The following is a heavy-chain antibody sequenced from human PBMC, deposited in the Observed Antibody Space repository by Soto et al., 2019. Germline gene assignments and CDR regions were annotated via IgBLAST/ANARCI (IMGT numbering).Heavy chain of an antibody. CDR1: GFTFSSYW. D-gene: IGHD6-13*01. V-gene: IGHV3-7*03. J-gene: IGHJ4*02. Sequence: GGSLRLSCVASGFTFSSYWTSWVRQAPGKGLELVANIKQDGSEKYYVGSVKGRFTISRDNAKNSLYLQMNSLRADDTAVYYCARYTYSSSWFDYWGQGTLVTVSS. CDR3: ARYTYSSSWFDY. CDR2: IKQDGSEK.